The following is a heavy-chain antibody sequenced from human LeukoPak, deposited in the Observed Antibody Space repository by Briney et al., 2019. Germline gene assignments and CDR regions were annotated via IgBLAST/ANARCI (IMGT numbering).Heavy chain of an antibody. J-gene: IGHJ6*02. CDR1: GFTFSSYS. Sequence: GGSLRLSCAASGFTFSSYSMNWVRQAPGKGLEWVSSISSSSSYIYYADSVKGRFTISRDNAKNSLYLQMNSLRAEDTAVYYCARDFVVGYYYGMDVWGQGTTVTVSS. D-gene: IGHD2-21*01. CDR3: ARDFVVGYYYGMDV. CDR2: ISSSSSYI. V-gene: IGHV3-21*01.